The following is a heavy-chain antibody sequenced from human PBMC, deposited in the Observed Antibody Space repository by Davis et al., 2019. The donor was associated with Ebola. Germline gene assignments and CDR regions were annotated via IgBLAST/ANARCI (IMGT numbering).Heavy chain of an antibody. CDR1: RFTFSDYS. D-gene: IGHD3-22*01. V-gene: IGHV3-48*01. CDR3: VRDRYDSSGYFQF. J-gene: IGHJ4*02. CDR2: ISGGSGAI. Sequence: GESLKISCAASRFTFSDYSMNWVRQAPGKGLEWVSYISGGSGAIYYAASVKGRFTISRDNAKNSLFLQMNSLRADDTAMYYCVRDRYDSSGYFQFWGQGTLVTVSS.